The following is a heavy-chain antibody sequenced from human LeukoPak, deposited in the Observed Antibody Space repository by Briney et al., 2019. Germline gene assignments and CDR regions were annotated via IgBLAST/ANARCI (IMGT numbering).Heavy chain of an antibody. CDR2: VNHSGTI. V-gene: IGHV4-34*01. D-gene: IGHD6-19*01. CDR1: GASFSGYY. Sequence: PSETLSLTCAVYGASFSGYYWSWIRQSPGKGLEWIGEVNHSGTINYNPSLKSRVTISVDTSKNQFSLKLSSVTAADTAVYYCARGVAAPVDYFDYWGQGTLVTVSS. J-gene: IGHJ4*02. CDR3: ARGVAAPVDYFDY.